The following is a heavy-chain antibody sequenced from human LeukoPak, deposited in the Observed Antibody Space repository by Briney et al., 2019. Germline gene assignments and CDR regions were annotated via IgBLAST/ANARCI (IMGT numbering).Heavy chain of an antibody. J-gene: IGHJ6*02. CDR1: GYTFTSYA. CDR3: AREYYYDSSGYPYHLYYYGMDV. V-gene: IGHV7-4-1*02. D-gene: IGHD3-22*01. CDR2: INTNTGNP. Sequence: ASVTVSCKASGYTFTSYAMNWVRQAPGQGLEWMGWINTNTGNPTYAQGFTGRFVFSLDTSVSTAYLQISSLKAEDTAVYYCAREYYYDSSGYPYHLYYYGMDVWGQGTTVTVSS.